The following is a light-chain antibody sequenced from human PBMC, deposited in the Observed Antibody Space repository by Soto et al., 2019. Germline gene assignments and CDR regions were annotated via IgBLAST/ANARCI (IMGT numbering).Light chain of an antibody. Sequence: DIQMTQSPSTLSASVGDRVTITCRASQSITNWLAWYQQKPGKAPKLLIYGASTLESGVPSRFSGSGSGTEFTLTIASLQPDDFATYYCQQYETFSGTFGPGTKVDIK. V-gene: IGKV1-5*01. CDR1: QSITNW. CDR2: GAS. CDR3: QQYETFSGT. J-gene: IGKJ1*01.